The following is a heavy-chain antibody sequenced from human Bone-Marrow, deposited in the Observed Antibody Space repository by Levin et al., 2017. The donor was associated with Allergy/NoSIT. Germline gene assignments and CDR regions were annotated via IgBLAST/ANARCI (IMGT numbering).Heavy chain of an antibody. V-gene: IGHV3-48*04. Sequence: ETLSLTCAASGFTFSSYSMNWVRQAPGKGLEWVSYISSSSSTIYYADSVKGRFTISRDNAKNSLYLQMNSLRAEDTAVYYCARVGLSRDGYNFVYWGQGTLVTVSS. CDR1: GFTFSSYS. D-gene: IGHD5-24*01. CDR2: ISSSSSTI. CDR3: ARVGLSRDGYNFVY. J-gene: IGHJ4*02.